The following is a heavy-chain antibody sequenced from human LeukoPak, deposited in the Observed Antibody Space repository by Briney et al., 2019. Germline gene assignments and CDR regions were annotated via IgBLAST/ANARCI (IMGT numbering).Heavy chain of an antibody. CDR3: ARDGDNWGSTPDY. J-gene: IGHJ4*02. CDR2: ISYDGSNK. D-gene: IGHD7-27*01. Sequence: GGSLRLSCAASGFTFSSYAMHWVRQAPGKGLEWVAVISYDGSNKYYADSVKGRFTISRDNSKNTLYLQMNSLRAEDTAVYYCARDGDNWGSTPDYWGQGTLVTVSS. V-gene: IGHV3-30-3*01. CDR1: GFTFSSYA.